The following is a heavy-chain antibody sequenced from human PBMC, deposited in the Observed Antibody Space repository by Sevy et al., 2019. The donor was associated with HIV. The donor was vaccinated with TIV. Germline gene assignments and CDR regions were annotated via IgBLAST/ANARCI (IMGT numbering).Heavy chain of an antibody. CDR2: ISGSGSST. CDR3: ARDPPGIAATGGG. D-gene: IGHD6-13*01. CDR1: GFTFSTYA. J-gene: IGHJ4*02. V-gene: IGHV3-23*01. Sequence: GGSLRLSCAASGFTFSTYAMSWVRQAPGKGLEWVSAISGSGSSTYYADSMKGRFTISRDHSKNTLYLQMNSLRAEDTAIYYCARDPPGIAATGGGWGQGTLVTVSS.